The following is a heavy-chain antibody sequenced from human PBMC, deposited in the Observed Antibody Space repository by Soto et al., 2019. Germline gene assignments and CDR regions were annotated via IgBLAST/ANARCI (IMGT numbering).Heavy chain of an antibody. CDR2: ISISGTII. Sequence: GVSQIVSGEGSGFIFSDYEMNWVRQVPGKGLEWISYISISGTIIHYADSVKGRFTISRDNAKNSVYLQMNSLRVEDTAIYYCAREGGFDWFYPWGQGTLVTVSS. J-gene: IGHJ5*02. CDR3: AREGGFDWFYP. CDR1: GFIFSDYE. V-gene: IGHV3-48*03.